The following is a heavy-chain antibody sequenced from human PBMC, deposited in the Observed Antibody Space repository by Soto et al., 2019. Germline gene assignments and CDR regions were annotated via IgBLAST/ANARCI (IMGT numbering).Heavy chain of an antibody. CDR2: ITDDGSTT. V-gene: IGHV3-74*01. Sequence: GGSLRLSCETSGFIFSMYWMHWVRQVPGKGPQWVARITDDGSTTYYAASVEGRFTISRDNAKNALYLQMTSLRADDTAVYYCTRGPRTTSIGTGAFWGQGTLVTVSS. J-gene: IGHJ4*02. CDR3: TRGPRTTSIGTGAF. D-gene: IGHD3-10*01. CDR1: GFIFSMYW.